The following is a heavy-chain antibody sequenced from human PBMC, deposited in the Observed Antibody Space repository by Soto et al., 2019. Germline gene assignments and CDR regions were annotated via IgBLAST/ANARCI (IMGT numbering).Heavy chain of an antibody. V-gene: IGHV1-2*02. CDR1: GYTFTGYY. D-gene: IGHD6-19*01. CDR2: INPNSGGT. J-gene: IGHJ4*02. CDR3: AKDWATPVAARFFDS. Sequence: GASVKVSCKASGYTFTGYYMHWVRQAPGQGLEWMGWINPNSGGTNYAQKFQGRVTMTRDTSISTAYMELNSLRPEDTAVYYCAKDWATPVAARFFDSWGQGTPVTVSS.